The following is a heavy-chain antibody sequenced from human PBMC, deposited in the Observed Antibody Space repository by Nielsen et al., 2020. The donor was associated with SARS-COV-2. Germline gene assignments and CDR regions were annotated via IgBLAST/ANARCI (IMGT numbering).Heavy chain of an antibody. D-gene: IGHD1-26*01. J-gene: IGHJ4*02. Sequence: GGSLRLSCAASGFTFDDYAMHWVRQAPGKGLEWVSGISWNSGSIGYADSVKGRFTISRDNAKNSLYLQMNSLRAEDTALYYCAKVLVGATLTSAFDYWGQGTRVTVSS. CDR1: GFTFDDYA. CDR2: ISWNSGSI. V-gene: IGHV3-9*01. CDR3: AKVLVGATLTSAFDY.